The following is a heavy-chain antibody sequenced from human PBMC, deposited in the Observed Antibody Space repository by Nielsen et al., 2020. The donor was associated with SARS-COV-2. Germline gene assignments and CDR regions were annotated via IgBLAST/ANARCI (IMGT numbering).Heavy chain of an antibody. J-gene: IGHJ4*02. CDR2: INAGNGNT. Sequence: ASVKVSCKASGYTFTSYAMHWVRQAPGQGLEWMGWINAGNGNTKYSQKFQGRVTITRDTSASTAYMELSSLRSEDTAVYYCARRRASSGFEYWGQGTLVTVSS. V-gene: IGHV1-3*01. D-gene: IGHD3-22*01. CDR3: ARRRASSGFEY. CDR1: GYTFTSYA.